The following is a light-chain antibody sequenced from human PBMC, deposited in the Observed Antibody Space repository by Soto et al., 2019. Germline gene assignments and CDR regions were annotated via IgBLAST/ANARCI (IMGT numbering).Light chain of an antibody. CDR1: QSISKW. Sequence: DIQMTQSPSTLSASVGDRVTITCRASQSISKWLAWYQQKPGKAPKLLIYEAPTLESGVPSRFSGSGSGTEFTLTINSLQPDDFATYYCQQYNKYNMYSFGQGTKLEIK. CDR3: QQYNKYNMYS. J-gene: IGKJ2*03. V-gene: IGKV1-5*03. CDR2: EAP.